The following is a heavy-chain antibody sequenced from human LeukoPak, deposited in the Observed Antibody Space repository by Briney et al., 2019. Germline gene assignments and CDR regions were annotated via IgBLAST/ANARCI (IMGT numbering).Heavy chain of an antibody. CDR1: GYSISSGYY. J-gene: IGHJ4*02. D-gene: IGHD3-10*01. CDR3: ARGGSGSYYDYYFDY. CDR2: IYHSGGT. V-gene: IGHV4-38-2*01. Sequence: PSETLSLTCAVSGYSISSGYYWGWIRQPPGKGLEWIGSIYHSGGTYYNPSLKSRVTISVDTSKNQFSLKLSSVTAADTAVYYCARGGSGSYYDYYFDYWGQGTLVTVSS.